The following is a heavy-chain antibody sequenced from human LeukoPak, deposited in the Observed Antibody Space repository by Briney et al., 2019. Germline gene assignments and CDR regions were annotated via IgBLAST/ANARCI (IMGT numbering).Heavy chain of an antibody. CDR1: GFTFDDYA. Sequence: RSLRLSCAASGFTFDDYAMHWVRQAPGKGLEWVSGISWNSGSIGYADSVKGRFTISRDNAKNSLYLQMNSLRAEDTALYYCAKDGQWQLSADYFDYWGQGTLVTVSS. V-gene: IGHV3-9*01. CDR3: AKDGQWQLSADYFDY. J-gene: IGHJ4*02. CDR2: ISWNSGSI. D-gene: IGHD6-19*01.